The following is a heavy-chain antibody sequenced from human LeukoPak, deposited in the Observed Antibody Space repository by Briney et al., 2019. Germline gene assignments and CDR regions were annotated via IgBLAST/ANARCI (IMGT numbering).Heavy chain of an antibody. J-gene: IGHJ4*02. CDR1: GFTFISYG. V-gene: IGHV3-30*02. D-gene: IGHD6-19*01. CDR2: IRYDGSNK. Sequence: GGSLRLSCAASGFTFISYGMHWVRQAPGKGMEWVAFIRYDGSNKYYADSVKGRFTISRDNSKNTLYLQMNSLRAEDTAVYYCARDSLEAGTPHLFDYWGQGTLVTVSS. CDR3: ARDSLEAGTPHLFDY.